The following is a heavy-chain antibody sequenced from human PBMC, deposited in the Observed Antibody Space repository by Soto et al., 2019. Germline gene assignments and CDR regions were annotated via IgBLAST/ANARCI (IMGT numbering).Heavy chain of an antibody. CDR2: ISGSGGST. D-gene: IGHD6-6*01. V-gene: IGHV3-23*01. CDR3: AKKKSEYSSSSAYYFDY. J-gene: IGHJ4*02. CDR1: GFTFSSYA. Sequence: GGSLRLSCAASGFTFSSYAMSWVRQAPGKGLEWVSAISGSGGSTYYADSVKGRFTISRDNSKNTLYLQMNSLRAEDTAVYYCAKKKSEYSSSSAYYFDYWGQGTLVTVSS.